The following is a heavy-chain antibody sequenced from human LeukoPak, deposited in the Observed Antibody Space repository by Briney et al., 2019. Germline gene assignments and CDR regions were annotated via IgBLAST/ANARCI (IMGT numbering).Heavy chain of an antibody. CDR1: GDSISSRSYY. Sequence: SETLSLTCTVSGDSISSRSYYWGWIRQPPGKGLEGIGSIYYSGSTYYNPSLKSRVTISVDTSKNQFSLKLRSGTAADTTVDYCARLYDSSGYYYSYYFDYWGQGTLVTVSS. CDR3: ARLYDSSGYYYSYYFDY. J-gene: IGHJ4*02. CDR2: IYYSGST. V-gene: IGHV4-39*01. D-gene: IGHD3-22*01.